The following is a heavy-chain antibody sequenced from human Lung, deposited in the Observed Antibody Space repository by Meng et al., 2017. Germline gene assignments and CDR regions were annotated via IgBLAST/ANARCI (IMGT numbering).Heavy chain of an antibody. Sequence: QGQQPQGGAGLLKPSETPSLTCFVSGGSFSDYYWSWIRQPPGKGLEWIGEINHSGSTNYNPSLESRATISVDTSQNHLSLKLSSVTAADSALYYCARGPTTMAHDFDYWGQGTLVTVSS. V-gene: IGHV4-34*01. CDR3: ARGPTTMAHDFDY. J-gene: IGHJ4*02. CDR2: INHSGST. CDR1: GGSFSDYY. D-gene: IGHD4-11*01.